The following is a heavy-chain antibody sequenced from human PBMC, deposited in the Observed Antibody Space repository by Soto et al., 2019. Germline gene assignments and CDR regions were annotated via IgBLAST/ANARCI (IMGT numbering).Heavy chain of an antibody. CDR2: IYYSGST. Sequence: QVQLQESGPGLVKPSETLSLTCTVSGGSISSYYWSWIRQPPGKGLEWIGYIYYSGSTNYNPSLRSRVTISVDTSKNQFSRKLSSVTAADTAVYYCARGQAPTYYFDYWGQGTLVTVSS. CDR3: ARGQAPTYYFDY. V-gene: IGHV4-59*01. J-gene: IGHJ4*02. CDR1: GGSISSYY.